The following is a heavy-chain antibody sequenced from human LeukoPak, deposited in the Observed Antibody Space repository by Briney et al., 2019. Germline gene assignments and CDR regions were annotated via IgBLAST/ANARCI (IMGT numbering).Heavy chain of an antibody. Sequence: ASVKVSCKASGYTFTSYYMHWVRQAPGQGLEWMGIINPSGGSTSYAQKFQGRVTMTRDTSTSTVYMELSSLRSEDTAVYYCAKGLLRYSGSYRDAFDIWGQGTMVTVSS. CDR3: AKGLLRYSGSYRDAFDI. CDR2: INPSGGST. J-gene: IGHJ3*02. CDR1: GYTFTSYY. V-gene: IGHV1-46*01. D-gene: IGHD1-26*01.